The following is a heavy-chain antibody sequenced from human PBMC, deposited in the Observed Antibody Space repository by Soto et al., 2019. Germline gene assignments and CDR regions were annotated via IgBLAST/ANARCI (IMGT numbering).Heavy chain of an antibody. CDR3: ARGRLVAGTVDY. V-gene: IGHV1-8*01. CDR1: GYTFTSYD. CDR2: MNPSPGST. Sequence: QVQLVQSGAEVKKPGASVKVSCKASGYTFTSYDIKRVPQATGPGLEWMGWMNPSPGSTGFAQKFQGRVTMIGNTSISTAYLGLSSLTSEDTAVYYFARGRLVAGTVDYWGQGTLVTVSS. J-gene: IGHJ4*02. D-gene: IGHD6-19*01.